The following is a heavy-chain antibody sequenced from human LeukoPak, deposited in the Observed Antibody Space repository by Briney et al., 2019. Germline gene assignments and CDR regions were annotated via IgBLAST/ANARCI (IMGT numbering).Heavy chain of an antibody. J-gene: IGHJ4*02. Sequence: SETLSLTCTVSGGSISSYYWIWIRQPAGKGLEWIGRIYSSGSTNYNPSLKSRVTMSVDTSKSQFSLKLSSVTAADTAVYYCARVAYTVTDYSDYWGQGTLVTVSS. CDR3: ARVAYTVTDYSDY. V-gene: IGHV4-4*07. CDR1: GGSISSYY. D-gene: IGHD4-17*01. CDR2: IYSSGST.